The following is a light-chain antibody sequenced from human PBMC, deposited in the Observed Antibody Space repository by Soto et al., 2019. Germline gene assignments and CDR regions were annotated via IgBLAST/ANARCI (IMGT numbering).Light chain of an antibody. Sequence: QSALTQPASGSGSPGQSITICCTGTSSDVGGYNYVSWYQQHPGKAPKLMISEVSNRPSGVSNRFSGSKSGNTASLTISGLQAEDEADYYCSSYTSSSTLVVFGGGTKLTVL. V-gene: IGLV2-14*01. J-gene: IGLJ2*01. CDR1: SSDVGGYNY. CDR3: SSYTSSSTLVV. CDR2: EVS.